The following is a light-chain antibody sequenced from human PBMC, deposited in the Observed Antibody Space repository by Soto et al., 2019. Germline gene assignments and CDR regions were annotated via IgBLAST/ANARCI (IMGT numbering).Light chain of an antibody. V-gene: IGKV3-11*01. CDR3: QQRNVWPPIT. J-gene: IGKJ5*01. Sequence: VLTQSPATLSLAPGERATLSFRVCHSIHTSLAWYQQKPGQPPRLVVYDSTLRANGVPDRFGGSRSGTEFTLTINNLEPEDFAVYYCQQRNVWPPITFGQGTRLEI. CDR1: HSIHTS. CDR2: DST.